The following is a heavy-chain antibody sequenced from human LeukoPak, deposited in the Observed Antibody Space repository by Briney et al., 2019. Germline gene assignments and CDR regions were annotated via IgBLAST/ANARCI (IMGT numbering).Heavy chain of an antibody. CDR1: GFTFSSYG. D-gene: IGHD3-10*01. CDR2: IWYDGSNK. CDR3: ARDRSGTMVRGIFDY. Sequence: PGRSLRLSCAASGFTFSSYGMHWVRQAPGKGLEWAAVIWYDGSNKYYADSVKGRFTISRDNSKNTLYLQMNSLRAEDTAVYYCARDRSGTMVRGIFDYWGQGTLVTVSS. J-gene: IGHJ4*02. V-gene: IGHV3-33*01.